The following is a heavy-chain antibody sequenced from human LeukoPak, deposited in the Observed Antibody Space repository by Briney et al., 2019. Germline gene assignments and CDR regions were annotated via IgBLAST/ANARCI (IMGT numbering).Heavy chain of an antibody. CDR3: ARVNYDILTGYFNWFDP. V-gene: IGHV1-69*01. D-gene: IGHD3-9*01. CDR2: IIPIFGTA. Sequence: SVKVSCKASGGTFSSYAISWVRQAPGQGLEWMGGIIPIFGTANYAQKFQGRVTITADESTSTAYMELSSLRSEDTAVYYCARVNYDILTGYFNWFDPWGQGTLVTVSS. CDR1: GGTFSSYA. J-gene: IGHJ5*02.